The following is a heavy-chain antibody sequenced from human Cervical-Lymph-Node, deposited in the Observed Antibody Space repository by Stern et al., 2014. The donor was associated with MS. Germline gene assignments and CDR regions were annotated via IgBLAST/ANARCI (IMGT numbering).Heavy chain of an antibody. D-gene: IGHD1-26*01. Sequence: VHLVESRGGVVQPGGSLRLSCAASGFDFSTFGMHWVRQAPGKGLEWVAVIADDGNKEYYADSVKGRFTISRDNSRNTVSLQMNALRSEDTAVFYCAKGNNGTPDYWGRGTLVTVSS. CDR1: GFDFSTFG. CDR2: IADDGNKE. CDR3: AKGNNGTPDY. J-gene: IGHJ4*02. V-gene: IGHV3-30*18.